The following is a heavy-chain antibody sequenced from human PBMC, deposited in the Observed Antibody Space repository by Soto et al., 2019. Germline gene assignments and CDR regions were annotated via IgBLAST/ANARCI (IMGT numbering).Heavy chain of an antibody. Sequence: EVQLVESGGGLVRPGGSLRLSCAASGFTFSRYSMNWVRQAPGEGLEWVSSISSTTNYIYYADSMKGRFTVSRDNAKNSVYLDMNSLSAEDTVVYYCARESEDLTSNFDYWGQGTLVTVSS. V-gene: IGHV3-21*01. CDR2: ISSTTNYI. J-gene: IGHJ4*02. CDR3: ARESEDLTSNFDY. CDR1: GFTFSRYS.